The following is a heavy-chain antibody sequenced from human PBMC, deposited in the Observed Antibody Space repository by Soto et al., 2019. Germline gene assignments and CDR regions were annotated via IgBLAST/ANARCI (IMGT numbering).Heavy chain of an antibody. CDR1: TYTFTNLG. Sequence: GEPLKISCRGSTYTFTNLGISWVRQMPGKGLEWMGRIDPSDSYTNYSPSFQGHVTISADKSISTAYLQWSSLKASDTAMYYCARHWVFGSGSGGNGLDVWGQGTTVTVSS. CDR2: IDPSDSYT. J-gene: IGHJ6*02. V-gene: IGHV5-10-1*01. CDR3: ARHWVFGSGSGGNGLDV. D-gene: IGHD3-10*01.